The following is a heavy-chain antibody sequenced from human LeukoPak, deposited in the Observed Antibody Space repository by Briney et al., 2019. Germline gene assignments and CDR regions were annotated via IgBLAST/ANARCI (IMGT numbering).Heavy chain of an antibody. Sequence: KASETLSLTCTVSCGPISSSSYYWGWIRQPPGKGLEWIGSIYYSGSTYYNPSLKSRVTISVDTSKNQFSLKLSSVTAADTAVYYCARQQLAPYYFDYWGQGTLVTVSS. CDR2: IYYSGST. CDR3: ARQQLAPYYFDY. CDR1: CGPISSSSYY. D-gene: IGHD6-6*01. J-gene: IGHJ4*02. V-gene: IGHV4-39*01.